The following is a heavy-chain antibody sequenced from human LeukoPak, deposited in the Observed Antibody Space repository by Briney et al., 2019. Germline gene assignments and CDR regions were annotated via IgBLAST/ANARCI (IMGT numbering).Heavy chain of an antibody. D-gene: IGHD3-16*01. Sequence: PSETLSLTCTVSGGSVSSGSYCWSWIRQPPGKGLEWIGYIYYSGSTNYNPSLKSRVTVSADMSKSQFSLTLSSVTAADTAVYYCARGLGPIYFDYWGQGTLVTVSS. CDR1: GGSVSSGSYC. J-gene: IGHJ4*02. CDR3: ARGLGPIYFDY. V-gene: IGHV4-61*01. CDR2: IYYSGST.